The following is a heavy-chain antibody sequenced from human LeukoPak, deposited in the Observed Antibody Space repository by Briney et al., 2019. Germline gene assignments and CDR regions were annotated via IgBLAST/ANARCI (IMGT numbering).Heavy chain of an antibody. CDR2: IYYSGST. J-gene: IGHJ4*02. Sequence: KTSQTLSLTCTVSGGSISSGGYYWSWIRQHPEKGLEWIGYIYYSGSTYYNPSLKSRVTISVDTSKNQFSLKLSSVTAADTAVYYCARADYAEGFDYWGQGTLVTVSS. V-gene: IGHV4-31*03. D-gene: IGHD4-17*01. CDR1: GGSISSGGYY. CDR3: ARADYAEGFDY.